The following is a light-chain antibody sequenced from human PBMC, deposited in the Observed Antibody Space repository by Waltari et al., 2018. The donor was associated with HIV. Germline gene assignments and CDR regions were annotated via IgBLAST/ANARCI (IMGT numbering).Light chain of an antibody. J-gene: IGLJ2*01. Sequence: QPVVTQEPSLTVSPAGTVILPCASSARVVHPGPCPYWFQQRPGQAPKTLIFDSNNRYSWTPARFTGSFLGGKAALTLTGAQPEDDADYYCLLAYDGDVVFGGGTKLTVL. V-gene: IGLV7-46*01. CDR2: DSN. CDR3: LLAYDGDVV. CDR1: ARVVHPGPC.